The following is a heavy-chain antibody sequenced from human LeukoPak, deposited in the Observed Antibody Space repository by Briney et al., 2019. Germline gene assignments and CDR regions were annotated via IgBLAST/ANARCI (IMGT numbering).Heavy chain of an antibody. D-gene: IGHD3-10*01. V-gene: IGHV4-34*01. CDR3: ARGLMVRGVILHYYYYMDV. CDR2: INHSGST. Sequence: SETLSLTCTVSGGSISSYYWSWIRQSPGKGLEWIGEINHSGSTNYNPSLKSRVTISVDTSKNQFSLKLSSVTAADTAVYYCARGLMVRGVILHYYYYMDVWGKGTTVTVSS. CDR1: GGSISSYY. J-gene: IGHJ6*03.